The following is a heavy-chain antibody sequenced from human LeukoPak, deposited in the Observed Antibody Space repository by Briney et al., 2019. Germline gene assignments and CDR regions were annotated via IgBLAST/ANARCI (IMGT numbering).Heavy chain of an antibody. Sequence: GGSLRLSCAASGFTFSSYSMNWVRQAPGKGLEWVSSISSSSSYIYYADSVKSRFTISRDNAKSSLYLQMNSLRAEDTAVYYCARGAAAAYDAFDIWGQGTMVTVSS. D-gene: IGHD6-13*01. CDR3: ARGAAAAYDAFDI. V-gene: IGHV3-21*01. J-gene: IGHJ3*02. CDR1: GFTFSSYS. CDR2: ISSSSSYI.